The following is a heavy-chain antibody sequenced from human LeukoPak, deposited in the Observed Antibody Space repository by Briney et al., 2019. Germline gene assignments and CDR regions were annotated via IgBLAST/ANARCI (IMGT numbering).Heavy chain of an antibody. CDR3: AGYSSSWYEGNWFDP. Sequence: SQTLSLTCTVSGGSISSGGYYWSWIRQHPGKGLERIGYIYYSGSTYYNPSLKSRVTISVDTSKNQFSLKLSSVTAADTAVYYCAGYSSSWYEGNWFDPWGQGTLVTVSS. V-gene: IGHV4-31*03. CDR2: IYYSGST. D-gene: IGHD6-13*01. J-gene: IGHJ5*02. CDR1: GGSISSGGYY.